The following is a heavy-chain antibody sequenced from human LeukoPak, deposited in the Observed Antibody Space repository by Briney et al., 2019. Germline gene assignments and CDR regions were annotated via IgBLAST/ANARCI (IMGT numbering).Heavy chain of an antibody. V-gene: IGHV3-23*01. Sequence: GGSLRLSCAASGFIFSSYAMSWVRQAPGKGLEGVSAISGSGGTGTYYADPVKGRFTISRDNSKNPLYLQMNSLRAEDTAVYYCARKGQGSNWAAEYFQNWGQGTLVTVSS. CDR1: GFIFSSYA. CDR2: ISGSGGTGT. D-gene: IGHD6-13*01. J-gene: IGHJ1*01. CDR3: ARKGQGSNWAAEYFQN.